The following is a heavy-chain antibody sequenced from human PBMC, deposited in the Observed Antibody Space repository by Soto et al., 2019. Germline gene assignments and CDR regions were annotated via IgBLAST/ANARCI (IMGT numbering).Heavy chain of an antibody. CDR1: GFTFSSYS. CDR2: ISSSSSYI. J-gene: IGHJ3*02. D-gene: IGHD4-17*01. Sequence: EVQLVESGGGLVKPGGSLRLSCAASGFTFSSYSMNWVRQAPGKGLEWVSSISSSSSYIYYADSVKGRFTISRDNAKNSLYLQMNSLRAEDTAVYYCARERDYGDYWGVDAFDIWGQGTMVTVSS. V-gene: IGHV3-21*01. CDR3: ARERDYGDYWGVDAFDI.